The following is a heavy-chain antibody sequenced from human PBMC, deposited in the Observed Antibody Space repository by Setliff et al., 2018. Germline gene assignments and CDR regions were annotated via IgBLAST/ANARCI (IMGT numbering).Heavy chain of an antibody. CDR3: ATGSLVAAGTGH. Sequence: VASVKVSCKASGYTFNNYAINWVRQAPGQGLEWMGYINTRTGNPMYAQGFTGRFVFSLDPSVSTAYLQISSLKAEDTALYYCATGSLVAAGTGHWGQGTLVTVSS. CDR1: GYTFNNYA. J-gene: IGHJ4*02. CDR2: INTRTGNP. D-gene: IGHD6-13*01. V-gene: IGHV7-4-1*02.